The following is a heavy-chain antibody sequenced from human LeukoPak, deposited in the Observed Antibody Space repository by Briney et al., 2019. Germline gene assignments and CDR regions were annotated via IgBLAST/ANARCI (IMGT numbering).Heavy chain of an antibody. Sequence: SETLSLTCAVYGGSFSGYYWGWIRQPPGKGLEWIGSIYYSGSTYYNPSLKSRVTISVDTSKNQFSLKLSSVTAADTAVYYCARDPLYYYDSSGPDWGQGTLVTVSS. CDR1: GGSFSGYY. CDR2: IYYSGST. V-gene: IGHV4-34*01. D-gene: IGHD3-22*01. J-gene: IGHJ4*02. CDR3: ARDPLYYYDSSGPD.